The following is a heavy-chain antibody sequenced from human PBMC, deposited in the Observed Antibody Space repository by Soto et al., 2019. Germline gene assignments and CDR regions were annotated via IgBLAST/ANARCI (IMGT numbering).Heavy chain of an antibody. CDR1: GGSVGTFC. V-gene: IGHV4-59*02. Sequence: PEPLSLTCTVSGGSVGTFCWSWIRQIPGGWLDVIAYTYGGSAHYNPSLQSRISVSTDTSKNQFSLQPKSVTAADTPVYFCARARGFGAFPRRFDPWGQGTLVTVSS. CDR3: ARARGFGAFPRRFDP. D-gene: IGHD3-10*01. CDR2: TYGGSA. J-gene: IGHJ5*02.